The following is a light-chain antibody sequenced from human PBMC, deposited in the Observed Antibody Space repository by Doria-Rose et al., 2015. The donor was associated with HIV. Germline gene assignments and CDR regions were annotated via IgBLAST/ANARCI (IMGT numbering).Light chain of an antibody. J-gene: IGKJ3*01. Sequence: DIRMTQSPSSLSASVGDRVTITCQASQDINTYLNWYQQKPGRAPKLLIYDASNLETGVPSRFSGSGSGTDFTFTISSLQPEDIATYYCQQYDNLPLFTFGPGTKVEIK. CDR3: QQYDNLPLFT. CDR1: QDINTY. CDR2: DAS. V-gene: IGKV1-33*01.